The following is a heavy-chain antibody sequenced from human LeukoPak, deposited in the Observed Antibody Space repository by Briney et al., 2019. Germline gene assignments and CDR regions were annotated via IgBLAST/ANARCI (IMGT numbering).Heavy chain of an antibody. D-gene: IGHD3-9*01. CDR1: GYTFTSYD. CDR2: MNPNSGNT. CDR3: ARWRGANVLRYFDYEMEPAAPSGHFDY. V-gene: IGHV1-8*01. Sequence: ASVKVSCKASGYTFTSYDINWVRQATGQGLEWMGWMNPNSGNTNYAQKFQGRVTMTTDTSTSTAYMELRSLRSDDTAVYYCARWRGANVLRYFDYEMEPAAPSGHFDYWGQGTLVTVSS. J-gene: IGHJ4*02.